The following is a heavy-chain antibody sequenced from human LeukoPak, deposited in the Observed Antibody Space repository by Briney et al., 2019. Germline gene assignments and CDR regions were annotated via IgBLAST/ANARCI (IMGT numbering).Heavy chain of an antibody. V-gene: IGHV4-61*02. CDR2: FHTRGST. J-gene: IGHJ5*02. CDR3: ARVDGSCSGGSCPSGNWFDP. D-gene: IGHD2-15*01. CDR1: RGSISSGNYY. Sequence: SETLSLTCTVSRGSISSGNYYWSWIRQPAGKGLEWIGRFHTRGSTNYNPSLKSRVIISVDTSKNQFSLKLNSVTAADTAVYYCARVDGSCSGGSCPSGNWFDPWGQGTLVTVSS.